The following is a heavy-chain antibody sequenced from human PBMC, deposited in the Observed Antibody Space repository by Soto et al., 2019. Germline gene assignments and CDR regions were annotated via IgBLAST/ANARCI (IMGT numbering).Heavy chain of an antibody. Sequence: GASLKISCKGSGYSFTSYWISWVRQMPGKGLEWMGRIDPSDSYTNYSPSFQGHVTISADKSISTAYLQWSSLKASDTAMYYCASTYYYGSGSYYYGMDVWGQGTTVTVSS. CDR2: IDPSDSYT. V-gene: IGHV5-10-1*01. CDR3: ASTYYYGSGSYYYGMDV. D-gene: IGHD3-10*01. J-gene: IGHJ6*02. CDR1: GYSFTSYW.